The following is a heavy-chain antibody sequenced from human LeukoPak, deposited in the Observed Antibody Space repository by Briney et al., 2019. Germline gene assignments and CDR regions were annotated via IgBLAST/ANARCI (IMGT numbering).Heavy chain of an antibody. CDR3: ARFSPRAVGNYLDS. CDR1: DYSITSNNY. CDR2: IHHSGST. Sequence: SETLSLTCTVSDYSITSNNYWGWIRQPPGKGLEWIANIHHSGSTDYNPSLKSRVNLSIDKSSNQFSLDLASVTAADTAVYYCARFSPRAVGNYLDSWGQGTLVTVSS. D-gene: IGHD4-23*01. J-gene: IGHJ4*02. V-gene: IGHV4-38-2*02.